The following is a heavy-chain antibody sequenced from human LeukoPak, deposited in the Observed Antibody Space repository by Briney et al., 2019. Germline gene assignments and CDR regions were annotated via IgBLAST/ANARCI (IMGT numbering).Heavy chain of an antibody. V-gene: IGHV3-23*01. CDR1: GFTFRNSA. D-gene: IGHD1-20*01. J-gene: IGHJ4*02. Sequence: GGSLRLSCAASGFTFRNSAMSGVRQAPGKGREWVATISVSGVGTYYAGSVKGRFTISRDNFKNTLHLQMNSLRAEDTAVYYCAKNNWNDMPFVDDWGQGTLVTVSS. CDR3: AKNNWNDMPFVDD. CDR2: ISVSGVGT.